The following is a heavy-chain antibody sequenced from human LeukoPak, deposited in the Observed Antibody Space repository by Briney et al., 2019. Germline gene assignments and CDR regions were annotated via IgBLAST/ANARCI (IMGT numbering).Heavy chain of an antibody. V-gene: IGHV4-34*01. CDR3: ARESMEKDYYDSRWLSVPLIDY. Sequence: PSETLSLTCTVSGGSISSYHWSWIRQPPGKGLEWIGEINHSGSTNYNPSLKSRVTISVDTSKNQFSLKLSSVTAADTAVYYCARESMEKDYYDSRWLSVPLIDYWGQGTLVTVSS. CDR1: GGSISSYH. D-gene: IGHD3-22*01. CDR2: INHSGST. J-gene: IGHJ4*02.